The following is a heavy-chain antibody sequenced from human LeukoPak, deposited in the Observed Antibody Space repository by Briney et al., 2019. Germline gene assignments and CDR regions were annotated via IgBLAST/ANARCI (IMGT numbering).Heavy chain of an antibody. V-gene: IGHV4-61*02. J-gene: IGHJ4*02. CDR3: ARGYWFYFDY. D-gene: IGHD2-8*02. CDR2: VYTRGTT. CDR1: GVSISSGSYY. Sequence: SETLSLTCTVSGVSISSGSYYWSWIRQPAGKGLEWIGRVYTRGTTSYNPPLKSRVTISVDTSKNQFSLRLSSVTAADTAVYYCARGYWFYFDYWGQGTLVTVSS.